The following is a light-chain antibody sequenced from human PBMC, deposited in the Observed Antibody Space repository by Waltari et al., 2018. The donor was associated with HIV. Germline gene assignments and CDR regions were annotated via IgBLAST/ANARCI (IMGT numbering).Light chain of an antibody. CDR1: SSNIGSNY. V-gene: IGLV1-47*01. Sequence: QSVLTQPPSASGTPGQRVTISCSGSSSNIGSNYVYWYQQLPGTAPKLLIYRNNLRPSGVPDRFSGSKSGPSASLAISGLRSEDEADYDCAAWDDSLSGVVFGGGTKLTVL. CDR2: RNN. CDR3: AAWDDSLSGVV. J-gene: IGLJ2*01.